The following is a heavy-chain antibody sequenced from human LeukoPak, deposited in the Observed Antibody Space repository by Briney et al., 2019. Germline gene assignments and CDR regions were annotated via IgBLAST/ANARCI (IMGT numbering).Heavy chain of an antibody. CDR1: GFTFSSYS. Sequence: PGGSLRLSCAASGFTFSSYSMNWVRQAPGKGLEWVSSISSSSSYIYYADSVKGRFTISRDNAKNSLYLQMNSLRAEDTAVYYCARGSGTYGRDWFDPWGQGTLVTVSS. D-gene: IGHD1-26*01. CDR2: ISSSSSYI. CDR3: ARGSGTYGRDWFDP. J-gene: IGHJ5*02. V-gene: IGHV3-21*01.